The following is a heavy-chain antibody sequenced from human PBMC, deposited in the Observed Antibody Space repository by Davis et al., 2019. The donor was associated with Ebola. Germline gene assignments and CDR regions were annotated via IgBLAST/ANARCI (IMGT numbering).Heavy chain of an antibody. CDR2: IHYIGST. J-gene: IGHJ3*02. CDR1: GVSISSYH. V-gene: IGHV4-59*08. CDR3: ARHGAVERAFDI. Sequence: PSETLSLTCTVSGVSISSYHWSWIRQPPGKGLEWIGYIHYIGSTNYNPSLKSRATISVDTSKNQLSLKVTFVTAADTAVYYCARHGAVERAFDIWGQGTMVTVSS. D-gene: IGHD1-1*01.